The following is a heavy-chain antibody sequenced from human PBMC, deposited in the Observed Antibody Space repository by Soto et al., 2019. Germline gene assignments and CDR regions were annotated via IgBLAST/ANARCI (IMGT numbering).Heavy chain of an antibody. J-gene: IGHJ5*02. CDR1: GFTFRSYD. Sequence: QVQLVESGGGVVQPGRSLRLSCAASGFTFRSYDMHWVRQAPGKGLEWVAVISNDENNRYYTDSVKGRFTISRDNSKNTLYLQMNSLRAEDTAVYYCARAMDTAMASKDTWFDPWGQGTLVTVSS. CDR3: ARAMDTAMASKDTWFDP. D-gene: IGHD5-18*01. V-gene: IGHV3-30-3*01. CDR2: ISNDENNR.